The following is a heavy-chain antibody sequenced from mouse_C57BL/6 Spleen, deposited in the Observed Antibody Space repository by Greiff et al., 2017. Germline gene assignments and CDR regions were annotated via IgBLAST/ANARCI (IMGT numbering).Heavy chain of an antibody. V-gene: IGHV5-4*01. D-gene: IGHD2-1*01. CDR2: ISDGGSYT. CDR3: ARDTGNWPWFAY. J-gene: IGHJ3*01. CDR1: GFTFSSYA. Sequence: DVMLVESGGGLVKPGGSLKLSCAASGFTFSSYAMSWVRQTPEKRLEWVATISDGGSYTYYPDNVKGRFTISRDNAKNNLYLQMSHLKSEDTAMYYCARDTGNWPWFAYWGQGTLVTVSA.